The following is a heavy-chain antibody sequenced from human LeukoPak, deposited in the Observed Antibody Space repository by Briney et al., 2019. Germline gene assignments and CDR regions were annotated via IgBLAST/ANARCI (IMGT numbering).Heavy chain of an antibody. CDR3: ARDGKYSGAFDI. D-gene: IGHD1-26*01. J-gene: IGHJ3*02. V-gene: IGHV3-48*01. CDR1: GFTFNNYA. CDR2: IGSSSSPI. Sequence: GGSLRLSCAASGFTFNNYAMSWVRQAPGKGLEWVSYIGSSSSPIYYADSVKGRFTISRDNAKNSLYLQMNSLRAEDTAVYYCARDGKYSGAFDIWGQGTMVTVSS.